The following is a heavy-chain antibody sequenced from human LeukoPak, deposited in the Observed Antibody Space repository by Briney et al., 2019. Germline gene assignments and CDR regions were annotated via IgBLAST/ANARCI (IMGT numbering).Heavy chain of an antibody. CDR1: GGTFNNYT. CDR2: IIPMFGTA. Sequence: SVKVSCKASGGTFNNYTITWLRQAPGQGLEWMGGIIPMFGTANYAEKFQGRITLTADESTSTAYMELSSLRSEDTAVYFCARDREHSSGWYDFDYWGQGTLVTVSS. D-gene: IGHD3-22*01. CDR3: ARDREHSSGWYDFDY. V-gene: IGHV1-69*13. J-gene: IGHJ4*02.